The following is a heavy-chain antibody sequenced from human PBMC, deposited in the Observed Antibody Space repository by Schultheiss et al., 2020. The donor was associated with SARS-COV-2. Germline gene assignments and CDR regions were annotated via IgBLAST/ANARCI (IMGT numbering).Heavy chain of an antibody. CDR3: ARDSPWLRTYYYYGMDV. V-gene: IGHV3-21*01. Sequence: GESLKISCAASGFTFSSYSMNWVRQAPGKGLEWVSSISSSSSYIYYADSVKGRFTISRDNAKNSLYLQMNSLRAEDTAVYYCARDSPWLRTYYYYGMDVWGQGTTVTV. CDR2: ISSSSSYI. J-gene: IGHJ6*02. CDR1: GFTFSSYS. D-gene: IGHD5-12*01.